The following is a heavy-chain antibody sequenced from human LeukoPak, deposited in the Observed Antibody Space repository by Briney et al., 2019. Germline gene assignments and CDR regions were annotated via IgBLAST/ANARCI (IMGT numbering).Heavy chain of an antibody. CDR1: GYSFTSYW. Sequence: GESLKISCKGSGYSFTSYWIGWVRQMPGKGLEWMGIIYPGDSDTRYSPSFQGQVTISADKSISTAYLQWSSLEASDTAMYYRARTYYYDSSGYYEGYFQHWGQGTLVTVSS. J-gene: IGHJ1*01. CDR3: ARTYYYDSSGYYEGYFQH. CDR2: IYPGDSDT. V-gene: IGHV5-51*01. D-gene: IGHD3-22*01.